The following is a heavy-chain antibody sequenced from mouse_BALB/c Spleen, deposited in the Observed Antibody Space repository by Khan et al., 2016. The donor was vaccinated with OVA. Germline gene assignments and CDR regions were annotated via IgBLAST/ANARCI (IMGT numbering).Heavy chain of an antibody. V-gene: IGHV2-9*02. CDR1: GFSLTSYG. CDR2: IWAGGST. D-gene: IGHD1-3*01. Sequence: QVQLKESGPGLVAPSQSLSITCTVSGFSLTSYGVHWVRLPPGKGLEWLGVIWAGGSTNYNSALMSRLSICTDNTKCHAFLKTHSLQTDDTAMYYCARLEDIWGQGTTLTVSS. J-gene: IGHJ2*01. CDR3: ARLEDI.